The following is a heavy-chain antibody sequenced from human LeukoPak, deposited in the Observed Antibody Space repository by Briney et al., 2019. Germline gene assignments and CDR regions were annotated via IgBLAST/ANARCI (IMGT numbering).Heavy chain of an antibody. D-gene: IGHD3-10*01. CDR3: ARVWGNRGSDYFDC. CDR1: GFTFSNYG. Sequence: PGGSLRLSCAASGFTFSNYGMHWVRQAPGKGLEWVAVISYDGSNKYYADSVKGRFTISRDNSKNTVSLQMNSLRAEDTAVYYCARVWGNRGSDYFDCWGQGTLVTVSS. CDR2: ISYDGSNK. V-gene: IGHV3-30*03. J-gene: IGHJ4*02.